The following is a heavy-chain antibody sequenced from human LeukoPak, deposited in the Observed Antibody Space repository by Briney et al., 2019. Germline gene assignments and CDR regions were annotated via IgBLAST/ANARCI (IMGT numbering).Heavy chain of an antibody. V-gene: IGHV4-39*07. CDR1: GGSISSYY. CDR3: ARVSLIAVAGSPYYYYYYMDV. CDR2: IYYIGNT. Sequence: PSETLSLTCTVSGGSISSYYWGWIRQPPGKGLEWIGTIYYIGNTYYNPSLKSRVTISIDTSKNQFSLKLSSVTAADTAVYYCARVSLIAVAGSPYYYYYYMDVWGKGTTVTVSS. D-gene: IGHD6-19*01. J-gene: IGHJ6*03.